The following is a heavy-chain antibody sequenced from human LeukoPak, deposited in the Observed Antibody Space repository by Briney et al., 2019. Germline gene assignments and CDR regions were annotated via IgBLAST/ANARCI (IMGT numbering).Heavy chain of an antibody. V-gene: IGHV3-23*01. CDR3: AKENHRGCSSTSCYPVWFDP. D-gene: IGHD2-2*01. CDR1: GFTFSSYA. Sequence: GSLRLSCAASGFTFSSYAMSWVRQAPGKGLEWVSAISGSGGSTYYADSVKGRFTISRDNSKNTLYLQMNSLRAEDTAVYYCAKENHRGCSSTSCYPVWFDPWGQGTLVTVSS. CDR2: ISGSGGST. J-gene: IGHJ5*02.